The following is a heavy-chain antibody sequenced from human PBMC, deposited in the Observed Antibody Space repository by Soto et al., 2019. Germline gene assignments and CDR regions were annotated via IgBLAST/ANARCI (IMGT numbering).Heavy chain of an antibody. J-gene: IGHJ4*02. CDR3: GREYYGLLTGYYTDY. Sequence: EVQLVESGGDLVQRGGSLRLSCAASGFPFSSYWMHWVRHPPGKGLDWVARISGDGVTTYYADSVTGRFTVSSDKAKNTLSLKRSGRRAEDTAVYYCGREYYGLLTGYYTDYWGQGTLVSVSS. V-gene: IGHV3-74*01. D-gene: IGHD3-9*01. CDR2: ISGDGVTT. CDR1: GFPFSSYW.